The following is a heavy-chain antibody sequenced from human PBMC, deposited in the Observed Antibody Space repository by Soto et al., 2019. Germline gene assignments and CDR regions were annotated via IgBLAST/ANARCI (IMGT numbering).Heavy chain of an antibody. J-gene: IGHJ4*02. CDR3: SILEGA. D-gene: IGHD1-26*01. Sequence: EVQLVESGGGLVQPGGSLTLSCAVSGVTFSDHYMEWVRQAPGKGLEWVARSRNKAKSYSTDFAASVKGRFTISRDESKNSLYLPMDSLTTEDTAVYYCSILEGAWGQGTLVTVSS. CDR1: GVTFSDHY. CDR2: SRNKAKSYST. V-gene: IGHV3-72*01.